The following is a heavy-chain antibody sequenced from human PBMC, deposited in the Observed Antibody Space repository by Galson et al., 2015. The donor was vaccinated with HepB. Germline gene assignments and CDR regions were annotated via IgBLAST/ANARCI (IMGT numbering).Heavy chain of an antibody. V-gene: IGHV3-30*07. CDR2: ISSDYTSK. CDR1: GFTFSRHA. Sequence: SLRLSRAVSGFTFSRHAFHWVRQAPGRGLEWVALISSDYTSKFYADSVKGRLSISRDNSKDTVYLQMNSLRDEDTAVYYCASDCDGSGSFYNMLGYWGQGTMVTVSS. D-gene: IGHD3-10*01. J-gene: IGHJ4*02. CDR3: ASDCDGSGSFYNMLGY.